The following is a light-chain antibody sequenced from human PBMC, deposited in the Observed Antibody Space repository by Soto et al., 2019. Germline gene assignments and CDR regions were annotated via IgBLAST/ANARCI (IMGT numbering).Light chain of an antibody. CDR2: GAF. Sequence: DIQMTQSPSTLSASVGDRVTITCRASQSISSWLAWYQQKPGKAPKLLIFGAFTLQSGVPSRFSGSGSGTEFTLTISSLQPDDFATYYCQQYNTYSFGQGTKVDIK. J-gene: IGKJ1*01. V-gene: IGKV1-5*01. CDR3: QQYNTYS. CDR1: QSISSW.